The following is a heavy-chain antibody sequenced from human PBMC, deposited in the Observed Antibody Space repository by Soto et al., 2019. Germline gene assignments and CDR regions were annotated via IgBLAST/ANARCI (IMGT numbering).Heavy chain of an antibody. D-gene: IGHD2-21*01. Sequence: ESVGGLVQPGGSLRLSCAASGFTFTNYAMNWVRQAPGKGLEWVSGVSGSGDNTHYADSVKGRFTISRDNSKTTLYLQMNSLSAGDTAVYYCAARGEVVITGFYYWGQGTLVTVSS. CDR1: GFTFTNYA. CDR2: VSGSGDNT. CDR3: AARGEVVITGFYY. V-gene: IGHV3-23*01. J-gene: IGHJ4*02.